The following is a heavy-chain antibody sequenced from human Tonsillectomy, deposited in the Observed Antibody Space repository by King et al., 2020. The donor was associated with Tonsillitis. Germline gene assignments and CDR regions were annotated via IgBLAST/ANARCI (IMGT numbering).Heavy chain of an antibody. CDR1: GFTFSSYW. J-gene: IGHJ4*02. D-gene: IGHD5-12*01. V-gene: IGHV3-7*03. CDR3: ARVWLGLATTEYFDY. CDR2: IKQDGSEK. Sequence: VQLVESGGGLVQPGGSLRLSCAASGFTFSSYWMSWVRQAPGKGLEWVANIKQDGSEKSYVDSVKGRFTISRDNAKNSLYLQMNSLRAEDTAVYYCARVWLGLATTEYFDYWGQGTLVTVSS.